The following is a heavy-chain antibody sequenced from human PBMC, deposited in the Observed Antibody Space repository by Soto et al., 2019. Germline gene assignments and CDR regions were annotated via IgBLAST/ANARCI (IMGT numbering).Heavy chain of an antibody. J-gene: IGHJ5*02. CDR3: ARGSGSYSSWFDP. V-gene: IGHV4-59*08. CDR1: DYSISGFY. D-gene: IGHD3-10*01. Sequence: SETLSLTCIVSDYSISGFYWSWIRQPPGKGLEWIGYIYSSGKTNYNPSLKSRVTISVDTSKNQFSLKLTSVTAADTAVYYCARGSGSYSSWFDPWGPGSLVTVSS. CDR2: IYSSGKT.